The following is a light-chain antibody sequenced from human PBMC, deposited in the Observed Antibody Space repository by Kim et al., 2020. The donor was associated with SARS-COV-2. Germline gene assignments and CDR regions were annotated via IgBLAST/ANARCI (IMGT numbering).Light chain of an antibody. CDR3: QQYVSSPYT. CDR2: GAS. Sequence: IVLTQSPGTLSLSPGERATLSCRATHSGTSNYLAWYQHNPGQAPRLLIYGASSSATGVPDRFSGSGSGRDFTLTINRLEPEDFAVYYCQQYVSSPYTFGKGNKLEI. CDR1: HSGTSNY. V-gene: IGKV3-20*01. J-gene: IGKJ2*01.